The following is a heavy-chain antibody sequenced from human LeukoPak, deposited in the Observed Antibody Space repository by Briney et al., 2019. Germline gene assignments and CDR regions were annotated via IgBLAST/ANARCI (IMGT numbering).Heavy chain of an antibody. CDR2: ISWNGGTI. D-gene: IGHD6-13*01. J-gene: IGHJ6*02. CDR1: RFPFDEYA. Sequence: GSSLTLSCAVSRFPFDEYATLGLRQAPGKGVEGVSCISWNGGTIAYAGSVKGRFTISRDNAKKSLYLQMNSLRVEDTALYYCTKDANPGIETAWGIAGCGRATTVTVPS. V-gene: IGHV3-9*01. CDR3: TKDANPGIETAWGIAG.